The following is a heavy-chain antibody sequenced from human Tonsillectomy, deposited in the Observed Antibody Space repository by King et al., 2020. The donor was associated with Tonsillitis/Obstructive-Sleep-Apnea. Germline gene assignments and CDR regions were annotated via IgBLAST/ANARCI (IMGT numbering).Heavy chain of an antibody. CDR2: INHSGST. CDR1: GGSFSGYY. J-gene: IGHJ6*03. Sequence: HVQLQQWGAGLLKPSETLSLTCGVYGGSFSGYYWSWIRQPPGKGLEWIGEINHSGSTDYTSSLKSRVTISRDTSKNQFSLRLTSVTAADTAVYYCGTNAGDYYYYMDVWGKGTTVTVSS. D-gene: IGHD2-2*01. V-gene: IGHV4-34*01. CDR3: GTNAGDYYYYMDV.